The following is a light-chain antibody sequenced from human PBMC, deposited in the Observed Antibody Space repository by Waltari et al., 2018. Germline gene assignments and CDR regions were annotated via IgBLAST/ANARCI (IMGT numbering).Light chain of an antibody. V-gene: IGKV3-20*01. Sequence: EIVLTHSTGTAPLSPGERVPLSCRASQSVGSSSLALYQQKPGQAPRLVIYRASRRATGIPDRFSGSGSGTDFSLTISRLEPEDFAVYYCQQHGTLPATFGQGTKVEIK. CDR3: QQHGTLPAT. J-gene: IGKJ1*01. CDR2: RAS. CDR1: QSVGSSS.